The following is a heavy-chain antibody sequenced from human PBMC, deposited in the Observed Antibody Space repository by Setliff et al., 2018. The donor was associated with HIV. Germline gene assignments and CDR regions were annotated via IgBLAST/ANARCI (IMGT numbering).Heavy chain of an antibody. V-gene: IGHV1-46*01. Sequence: ASVKVSCKASGYTFTTYYMYWVRQAPGQGLEWMGIINPSGGHTDYAAQKFHGRVTMTTDTSTRTAYMEMRGLTYDDTAVYYCARASGGNSVENGFDIWGQGTMVTVSS. CDR1: GYTFTTYY. D-gene: IGHD1-26*01. CDR3: ARASGGNSVENGFDI. J-gene: IGHJ3*02. CDR2: INPSGGHT.